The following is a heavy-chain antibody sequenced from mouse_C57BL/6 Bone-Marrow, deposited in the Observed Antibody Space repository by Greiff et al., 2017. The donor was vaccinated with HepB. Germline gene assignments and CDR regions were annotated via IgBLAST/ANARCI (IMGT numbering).Heavy chain of an antibody. V-gene: IGHV2-2*01. J-gene: IGHJ1*03. Sequence: QVQLQQSGPGLVQPSQSLSITCTVSGFSLTSYGVHWVRQSPGKGLEWLGVIWSGGSTDYNAAFISRLSISKDNSKSQVFFKMNSLQADDTAIYYCARKEGGYYWYFDVWGTGTTVTVSS. D-gene: IGHD1-1*02. CDR3: ARKEGGYYWYFDV. CDR2: IWSGGST. CDR1: GFSLTSYG.